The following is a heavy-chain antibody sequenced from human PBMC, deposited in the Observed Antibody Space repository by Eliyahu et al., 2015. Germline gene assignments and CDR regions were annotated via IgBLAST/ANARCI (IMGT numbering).Heavy chain of an antibody. V-gene: IGHV3-66*04. CDR1: GXTVXXNY. CDR3: ARHDDYSNYVGWGWFDP. Sequence: EVQLVESGGGLVQPGGSLRLSCAASGXTVXXNYMSXVRQAPGKGLEWVXVIYSGGSTYYADSVKGRFTISRDNSKNTLYLQMNSLRAEDTAVYYCARHDDYSNYVGWGWFDPWGQGTLVTVSS. D-gene: IGHD4-11*01. CDR2: IYSGGST. J-gene: IGHJ5*02.